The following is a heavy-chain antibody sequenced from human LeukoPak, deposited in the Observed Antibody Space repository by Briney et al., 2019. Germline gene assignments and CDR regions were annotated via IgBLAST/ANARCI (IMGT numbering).Heavy chain of an antibody. V-gene: IGHV3-23*01. CDR1: GFTFSSYA. J-gene: IGHJ6*02. CDR3: ARHPNSVVVVAEPYYYYGMDV. D-gene: IGHD2-15*01. Sequence: GGSLRLSCAASGFTFSSYAVSWVRQAPGKGLEWVSAISGSGGSTYYADSVKGRFTISRDNSKNTLYLQMNSLRAEDTAVYYCARHPNSVVVVAEPYYYYGMDVWGQGTTVTVSS. CDR2: ISGSGGST.